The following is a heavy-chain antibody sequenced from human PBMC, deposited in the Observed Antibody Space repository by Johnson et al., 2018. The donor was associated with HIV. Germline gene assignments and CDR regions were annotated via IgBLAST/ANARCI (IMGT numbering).Heavy chain of an antibody. J-gene: IGHJ3*02. CDR3: ARDLRWSYDAFDI. V-gene: IGHV3-66*01. Sequence: VQLVESGGGLVQPGGSLRLSCAASGFTVSSNYMTWVRQAPGKRLEWVSVMYRGGSTYYPDSVKGRFTISRDNSKNTLYLQMNSLRAEDTAVYYCARDLRWSYDAFDIWGQGTMVTVSS. CDR2: MYRGGST. D-gene: IGHD5-24*01. CDR1: GFTVSSNY.